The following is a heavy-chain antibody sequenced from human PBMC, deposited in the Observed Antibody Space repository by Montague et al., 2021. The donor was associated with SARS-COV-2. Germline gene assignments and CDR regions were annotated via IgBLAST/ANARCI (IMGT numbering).Heavy chain of an antibody. J-gene: IGHJ4*02. V-gene: IGHV4-34*01. Sequence: SETLSLTCAVYGGSFSGYYWTWIRQSPGKGLEWIAEINHSGTTNYNFNPSLRSQVTISVDTSKSQFSLKLSYVTAADTGVYYCARWDPQTLTLIGLRGKSASDYWGQGTLVTVSS. CDR1: GGSFSGYY. D-gene: IGHD4-23*01. CDR3: ARWDPQTLTLIGLRGKSASDY. CDR2: INHSGTT.